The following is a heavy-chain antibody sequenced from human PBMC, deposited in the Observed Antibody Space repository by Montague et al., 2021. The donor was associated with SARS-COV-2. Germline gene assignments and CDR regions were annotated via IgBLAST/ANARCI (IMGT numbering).Heavy chain of an antibody. D-gene: IGHD6-19*01. V-gene: IGHV3-30*09. CDR2: ISYDGSNK. CDR3: VRASSIKARIAVAGTTVY. Sequence: SLRLSCAASGFTFNNYAMHWVRQAPGKGLEWVAIISYDGSNKYYADSVRGRFAISRDNSKNTLYLQMNSLRAEDTAVYYCVRASSIKARIAVAGTTVYWGQGTLVTISS. CDR1: GFTFNNYA. J-gene: IGHJ4*02.